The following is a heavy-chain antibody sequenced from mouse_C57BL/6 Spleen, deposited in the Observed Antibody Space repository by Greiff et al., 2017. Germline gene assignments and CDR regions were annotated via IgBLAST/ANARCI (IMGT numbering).Heavy chain of an antibody. D-gene: IGHD1-1*01. Sequence: EVMLVESGGGLVKPGGSLKLSCAASGFTFSDYGMHWVRQAPEKGLEWVAYISSGSSTIYYADTVKGRFTISRDNAKNTLFLQMTSLRSEDTAMYYCANNYYYCSRYAMDYWGQGTSVTVSS. J-gene: IGHJ4*01. CDR2: ISSGSSTI. V-gene: IGHV5-17*01. CDR1: GFTFSDYG. CDR3: ANNYYYCSRYAMDY.